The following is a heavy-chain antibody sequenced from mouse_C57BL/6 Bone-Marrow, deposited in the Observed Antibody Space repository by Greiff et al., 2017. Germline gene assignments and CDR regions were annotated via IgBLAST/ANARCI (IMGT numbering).Heavy chain of an antibody. CDR1: GYTFTSYW. D-gene: IGHD4-1*01. CDR2: INPSSGYT. J-gene: IGHJ2*01. V-gene: IGHV1-7*01. CDR3: AAGRGYYFDY. Sequence: VQLQQSGAELAKPGASVKLSCKASGYTFTSYWMHWVKQRPGQGLEWIGYINPSSGYTKYNQKFKDKATLTADTSSSTAYMQLSSLTYEDSAVYYCAAGRGYYFDYWGQGTTLTVSS.